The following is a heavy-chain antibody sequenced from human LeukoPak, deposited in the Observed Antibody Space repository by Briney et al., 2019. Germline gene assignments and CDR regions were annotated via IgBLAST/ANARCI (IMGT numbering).Heavy chain of an antibody. J-gene: IGHJ4*02. Sequence: SETLSLTCAVYGGSLSGYYWSWIRQPPGKGLEWIGEINHSGSTNYNPSLKSRVTISVDTSKNQFSLKLSSVTAADTAVYYCARGVRGYSYGIFDYWGQGTLVTVSS. D-gene: IGHD5-18*01. CDR1: GGSLSGYY. CDR3: ARGVRGYSYGIFDY. V-gene: IGHV4-34*01. CDR2: INHSGST.